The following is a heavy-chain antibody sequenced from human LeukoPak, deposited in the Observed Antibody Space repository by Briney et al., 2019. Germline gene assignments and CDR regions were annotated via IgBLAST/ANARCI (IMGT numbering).Heavy chain of an antibody. CDR1: GFTFSSYA. D-gene: IGHD3-10*01. CDR3: VKGSGYFDY. V-gene: IGHV3-64D*06. Sequence: GGSLRLSCSASGFTFSSYAIHWVRQAPGKGLEYVSTISDKGAGTYYSDSVKGRFTISRDNSKNTLYLQMSSLRPEDTAVYYCVKGSGYFDYWGQGTLVTVSS. J-gene: IGHJ4*02. CDR2: ISDKGAGT.